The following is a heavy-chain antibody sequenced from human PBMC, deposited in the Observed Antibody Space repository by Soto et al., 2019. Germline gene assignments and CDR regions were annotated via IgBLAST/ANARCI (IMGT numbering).Heavy chain of an antibody. CDR2: IYPGDFDI. J-gene: IGHJ4*02. V-gene: IGHV5-51*01. Sequence: GESLKISCKGSGYTFTNYWIGWVRQMPWKDLEWMGFIYPGDFDIRYSPSFQGQVSISVDKSISTAYLQWSSLKASDSAMYYCVRTRPYYFDFWGQGTLVTVSS. CDR3: VRTRPYYFDF. D-gene: IGHD3-10*01. CDR1: GYTFTNYW.